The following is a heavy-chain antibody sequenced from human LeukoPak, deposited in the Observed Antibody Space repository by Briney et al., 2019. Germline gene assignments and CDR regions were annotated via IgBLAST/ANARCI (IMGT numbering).Heavy chain of an antibody. J-gene: IGHJ4*02. D-gene: IGHD5-12*01. CDR2: INPNSGGT. Sequence: GASVKVSCKASGSTFTVYYMHWVRQAPGQGLEWMGWINPNSGGTNYAQKFQGRVAMTRDTSIGTAYMELSRLTSDDTAVYYCARSRGYSAYDRFDYWGQGTLVTVSS. CDR1: GSTFTVYY. V-gene: IGHV1-2*02. CDR3: ARSRGYSAYDRFDY.